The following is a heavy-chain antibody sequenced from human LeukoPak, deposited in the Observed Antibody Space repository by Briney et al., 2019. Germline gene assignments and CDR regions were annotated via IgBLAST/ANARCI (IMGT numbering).Heavy chain of an antibody. J-gene: IGHJ4*02. CDR3: ASEYSGYDPTAFDY. CDR2: INPNSGGT. D-gene: IGHD5-12*01. Sequence: ASVKVSCKASVYTFTGYYMHWVRQAPGQGLEWMGWINPNSGGTNYAQKFQGRVTMTRDTSISTAYMELSRLRSDDTAVYYCASEYSGYDPTAFDYWGQGTLVTVSS. V-gene: IGHV1-2*02. CDR1: VYTFTGYY.